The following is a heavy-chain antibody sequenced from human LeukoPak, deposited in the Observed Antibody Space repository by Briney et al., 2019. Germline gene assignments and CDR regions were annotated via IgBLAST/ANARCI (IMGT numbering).Heavy chain of an antibody. CDR1: GFTYSSYD. V-gene: IGHV3-23*01. Sequence: GGSLGLSCAASGFTYSSYDMTWVRQAPGKGLEWVSAISGSGVSTYYADSVKGRFTISRDNSKNTLHLQMNTLRAEDTAVYYCAKRWYPDYWGQGTLVTVSS. J-gene: IGHJ4*02. CDR3: AKRWYPDY. CDR2: ISGSGVST. D-gene: IGHD4-23*01.